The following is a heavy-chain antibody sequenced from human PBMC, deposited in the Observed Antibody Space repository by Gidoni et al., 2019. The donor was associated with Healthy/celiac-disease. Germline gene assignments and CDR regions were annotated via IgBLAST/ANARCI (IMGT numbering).Heavy chain of an antibody. V-gene: IGHV4-4*02. CDR2: IYHSGST. Sequence: QVQLQESGPGLVKPSGTLSLTCAVSGCSISSSNWWSWVRQPPGKGLEWIGEIYHSGSTTYNPSLKSRVTISVDKSKNQFSLKLSSVTAADTAVYYCARDGLGIAAAGTAPTPLYYFDYWGQGTLVTVSS. CDR3: ARDGLGIAAAGTAPTPLYYFDY. CDR1: GCSISSSNW. J-gene: IGHJ4*02. D-gene: IGHD6-13*01.